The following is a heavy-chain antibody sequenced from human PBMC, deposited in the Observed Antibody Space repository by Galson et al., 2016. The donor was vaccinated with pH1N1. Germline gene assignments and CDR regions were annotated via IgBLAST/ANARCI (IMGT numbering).Heavy chain of an antibody. D-gene: IGHD4-17*01. CDR3: AHREYGDFVGSFDH. Sequence: PALVKPTQTLRLTCTLPGFSLSTSAVGVGWIRQPPGKALEWLALIFWNDDRYYRPSLKNRLTITKGTSENLVVLTMTNMDPVDTATYYCAHREYGDFVGSFDHWGQGALVTVSS. V-gene: IGHV2-5*01. J-gene: IGHJ4*02. CDR2: IFWNDDR. CDR1: GFSLSTSAVG.